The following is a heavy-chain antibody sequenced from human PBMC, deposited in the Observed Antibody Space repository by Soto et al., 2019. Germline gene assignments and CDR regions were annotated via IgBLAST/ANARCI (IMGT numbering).Heavy chain of an antibody. Sequence: ASVKVSCKASGYTFTSYAMHWVRQAPGQRLEWMGWINAGNGNTKYSQKFQGRVTITRDTSASTAYMELSSLRSEDTAVYYCARDHDRVVPAAEGYYYGMDVWGQGTTVTVSS. D-gene: IGHD2-2*01. CDR3: ARDHDRVVPAAEGYYYGMDV. V-gene: IGHV1-3*01. CDR1: GYTFTSYA. J-gene: IGHJ6*02. CDR2: INAGNGNT.